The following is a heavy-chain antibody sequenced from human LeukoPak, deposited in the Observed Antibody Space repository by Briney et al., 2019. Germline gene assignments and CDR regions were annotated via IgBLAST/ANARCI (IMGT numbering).Heavy chain of an antibody. CDR2: IIPILGIA. CDR3: ARVGYYDSSGSYFDY. Sequence: ASVKVSCKASGGTFSSYAISWVRQAPGQGLEWMGRIIPILGIANYAQKFQGRVTITADKSTSTAYMELSSLRSEDTAVYYCARVGYYDSSGSYFDYWGQGTLVTVSS. V-gene: IGHV1-69*04. D-gene: IGHD3-22*01. CDR1: GGTFSSYA. J-gene: IGHJ4*02.